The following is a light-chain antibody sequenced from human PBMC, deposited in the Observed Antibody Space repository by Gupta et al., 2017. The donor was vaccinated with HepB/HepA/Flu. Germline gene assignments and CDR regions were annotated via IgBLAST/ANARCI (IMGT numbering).Light chain of an antibody. Sequence: ERVMTQSPATLSVSPGERVTLSCRASQSVGSNLAWFQQTPGQSPRLLTSAASTRATGIPARFSGSGSGTEFTLTISGLQSEHFAVYFCQQYNNWPPTFGPGTKVDIK. CDR1: QSVGSN. CDR2: AAS. J-gene: IGKJ3*01. V-gene: IGKV3-15*01. CDR3: QQYNNWPPT.